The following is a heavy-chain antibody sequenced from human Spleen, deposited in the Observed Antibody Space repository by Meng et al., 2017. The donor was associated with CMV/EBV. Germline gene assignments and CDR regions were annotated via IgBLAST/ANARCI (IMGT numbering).Heavy chain of an antibody. V-gene: IGHV1-69*01. CDR1: GGTFSSDA. D-gene: IGHD6-13*01. J-gene: IGHJ4*02. CDR2: IIPISDSP. CDR3: AGSSSWDKGYFDF. Sequence: KAHGGTFSSDAISWVRQAPGQGLEWMGGIIPISDSPRYAQRFQGRVTMTSDSSTSTAYMELSSLRSDDTAVYYCAGSSSWDKGYFDFWGQGTLVTVSS.